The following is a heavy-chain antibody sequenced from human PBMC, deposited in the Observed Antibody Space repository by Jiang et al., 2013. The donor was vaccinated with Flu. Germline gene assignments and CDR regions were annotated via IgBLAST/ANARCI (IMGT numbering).Heavy chain of an antibody. D-gene: IGHD4-23*01. Sequence: ETLSLTCTVSVAPSVVLVTTGAGSASPQEGAGVDWEYLLYGSTYYNPSLKSRVTISVDTSKNQFSLKLSSVTAADTAVYYCARPEDYGGPFDAFDIWGQGTMVTVSS. CDR3: ARPEDYGGPFDAFDI. CDR1: VAPSVVLVTT. V-gene: IGHV4-39*01. J-gene: IGHJ3*02. CDR2: LLYGST.